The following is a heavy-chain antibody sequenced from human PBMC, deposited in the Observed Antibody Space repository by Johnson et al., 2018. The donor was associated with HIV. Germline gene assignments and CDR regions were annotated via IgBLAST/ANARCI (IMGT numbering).Heavy chain of an antibody. D-gene: IGHD1-26*01. V-gene: IGHV3-7*02. J-gene: IGHJ3*02. CDR3: ARAAYSGSHHYAFDI. CDR2: IKQDGSEK. Sequence: VQLVESGGGLVQPGGSLRLSCAASGFTFSSYWMSWVRQAPGKGLEWVANIKQDGSEKYYVDSVKGRFTISRDNAKNSLYLQMNSLRAEDTAVYYCARAAYSGSHHYAFDIWGQGTMVTVSS. CDR1: GFTFSSYW.